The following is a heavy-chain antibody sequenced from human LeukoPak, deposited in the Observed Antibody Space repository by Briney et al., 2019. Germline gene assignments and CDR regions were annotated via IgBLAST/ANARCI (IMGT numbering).Heavy chain of an antibody. Sequence: ASVKVSCKVSGYTLTELSMHWVRQAPGKGLEWMGGIIPIFGTANYAQKFQGRVTITADKSTSTAYMELSSLRSEDTAVYYCARILGPDWFDPWGQGTLVTVSS. V-gene: IGHV1-69*06. CDR1: GYTLTELS. J-gene: IGHJ5*02. CDR2: IIPIFGTA. D-gene: IGHD7-27*01. CDR3: ARILGPDWFDP.